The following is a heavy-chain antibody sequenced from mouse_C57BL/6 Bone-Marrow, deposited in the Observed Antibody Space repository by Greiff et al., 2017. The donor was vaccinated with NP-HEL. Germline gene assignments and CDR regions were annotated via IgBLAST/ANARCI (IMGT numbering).Heavy chain of an antibody. CDR1: GFTFTDYY. V-gene: IGHV7-3*01. J-gene: IGHJ4*01. Sequence: EVQVVESGGGLVQPGGSLSLSCAASGFTFTDYYMSWVRQPPGKALEWLGFFRNKANGYTTEYSASVTGRFTISRDNSQSILYLQMNALRAEDSATYYCARPYGGGYYAMDYWGQGTSVTVSS. D-gene: IGHD1-1*01. CDR2: FRNKANGYTT. CDR3: ARPYGGGYYAMDY.